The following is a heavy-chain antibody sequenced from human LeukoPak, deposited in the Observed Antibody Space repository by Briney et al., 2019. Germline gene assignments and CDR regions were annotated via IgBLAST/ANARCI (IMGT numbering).Heavy chain of an antibody. J-gene: IGHJ5*02. CDR1: GGSISSYY. CDR2: IYTSGST. D-gene: IGHD2-21*02. V-gene: IGHV4-4*07. CDR3: ARDMTYCGGDCYWNWFDP. Sequence: MPSETLSLTCTVSGGSISSYYWSWIRQPAGKGLEWIGRIYTSGSTNYNPSLKSRFTMSVDTSKNQFSLKLSSVTAADTAVYYCARDMTYCGGDCYWNWFDPWGQGTLVTVSS.